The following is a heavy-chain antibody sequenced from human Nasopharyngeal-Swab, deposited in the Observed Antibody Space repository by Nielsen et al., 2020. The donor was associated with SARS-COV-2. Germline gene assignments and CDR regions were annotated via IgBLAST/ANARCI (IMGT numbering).Heavy chain of an antibody. J-gene: IGHJ4*02. CDR2: IWYDGSNK. V-gene: IGHV3-33*01. CDR1: GFTFSSYS. Sequence: GESLKISCAASGFTFSSYSMHWVRQAPGKGLEWVAVIWYDGSNKYYADSVKGRFTISRDNSKNTLYLQMNSLRAEDTAVYYCAREGIVGATTGLDYWGQGTLVTVSS. D-gene: IGHD1-26*01. CDR3: AREGIVGATTGLDY.